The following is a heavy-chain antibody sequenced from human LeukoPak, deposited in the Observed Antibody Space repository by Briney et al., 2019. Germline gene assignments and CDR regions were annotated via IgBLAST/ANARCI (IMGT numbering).Heavy chain of an antibody. J-gene: IGHJ4*02. V-gene: IGHV3-64*01. CDR3: ARGFGELLTPDY. CDR1: GFTFSSYA. CDR2: ISSNGGST. D-gene: IGHD3-10*01. Sequence: PGGSLRLSCAASGFTFSSYAMHWVRQAPGKGLEYVSAISSNGGSTYYANSVKGRFTISRDNSKNTLYLQMGSLRAEDMAVYYCARGFGELLTPDYWGQGTLVTVSS.